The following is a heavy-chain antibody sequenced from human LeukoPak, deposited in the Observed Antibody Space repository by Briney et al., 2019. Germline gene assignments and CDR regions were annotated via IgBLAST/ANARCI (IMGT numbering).Heavy chain of an antibody. Sequence: PSETLSLTCTVSGGSISRYYWSWIRQHPGKGLEWIGYIYYSGSTYYNPSLKSRVTISVDTSKNQFSLKLSSVTAADTAVYYCARGEQQLVQDAFDIWGQGTMVTVSS. CDR1: GGSISRYY. CDR3: ARGEQQLVQDAFDI. D-gene: IGHD6-13*01. V-gene: IGHV4-59*06. J-gene: IGHJ3*02. CDR2: IYYSGST.